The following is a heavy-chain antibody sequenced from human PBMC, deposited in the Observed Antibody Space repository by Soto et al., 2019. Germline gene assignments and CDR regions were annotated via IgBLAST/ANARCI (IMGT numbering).Heavy chain of an antibody. CDR2: INPNSGGT. CDR1: GYTFTDPC. CDR3: ARAYSSGWRYGMDV. V-gene: IGHV1-2*02. Sequence: ASVQVSRKASGYTFTDPCRHWVQQAPGQGLEGMGCINPNSGGTEFAQKLQGRVTMTTDTSTSTAYMELRSLRSDDTAVYYCARAYSSGWRYGMDVWGQGTTVTVSS. J-gene: IGHJ6*02. D-gene: IGHD6-19*01.